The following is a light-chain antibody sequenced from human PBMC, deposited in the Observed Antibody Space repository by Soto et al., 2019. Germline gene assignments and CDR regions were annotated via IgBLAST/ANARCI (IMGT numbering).Light chain of an antibody. V-gene: IGKV1-39*01. CDR3: EQSYSALLFT. Sequence: DIQMTQFPSSLSASVGDRVTITCRASQTIDRYLNWYQQKPGKVPKLLIYAASNLQSVVPARFSGSGSGTDFTLTITSLQPEDFATYYCEQSYSALLFTFGPGTKVDI. J-gene: IGKJ3*01. CDR1: QTIDRY. CDR2: AAS.